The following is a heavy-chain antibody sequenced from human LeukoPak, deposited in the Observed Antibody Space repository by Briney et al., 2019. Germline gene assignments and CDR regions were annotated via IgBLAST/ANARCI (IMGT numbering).Heavy chain of an antibody. CDR3: ARDRGSLGGFDF. D-gene: IGHD3-16*01. J-gene: IGHJ4*02. V-gene: IGHV4-59*11. CDR1: GGSIISQY. CDR2: IYYSGTT. Sequence: SETLSLTCTVSGGSIISQYWSWIRQPPGKGLEWIGYIYYSGTTKYNPSLKSRLTISVGTSKNQFSLRLGSVTAADTAVYYCARDRGSLGGFDFWGQGTLVTVSS.